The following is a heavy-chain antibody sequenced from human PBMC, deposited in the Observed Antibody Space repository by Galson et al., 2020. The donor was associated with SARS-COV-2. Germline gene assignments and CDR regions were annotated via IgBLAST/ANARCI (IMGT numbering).Heavy chain of an antibody. CDR2: IYDSGTT. D-gene: IGHD1-26*01. Sequence: ETSETLSLTCTVSRGSISYHYLSWVRQPPGKGLEWIGFIYDSGTTNYNPSLKSRVTMSLDRPKNRVSLKLNSVTAADTAVYYCAKLAEGRRSSEDYWGQGPLVTVSA. CDR3: AKLAEGRRSSEDY. J-gene: IGHJ4*02. CDR1: RGSISYHY. V-gene: IGHV4-59*08.